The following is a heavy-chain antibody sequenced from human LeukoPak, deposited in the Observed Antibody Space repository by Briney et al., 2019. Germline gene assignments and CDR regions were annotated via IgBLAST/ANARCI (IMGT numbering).Heavy chain of an antibody. CDR3: SSYGYSSYWYTAD. V-gene: IGHV3-15*01. J-gene: IGHJ4*02. CDR1: GFTFSNAW. Sequence: PGGSLRLSCVASGFTFSNAWMSWVRQAPGKRLEWVGHIKSKTGAGTTDYAAPVKGRFTISRDDSKNTLFLQMSSLKSEDTGVYYCSSYGYSSYWYTADWGQGTLVTVSS. D-gene: IGHD5-18*01. CDR2: IKSKTGAGTT.